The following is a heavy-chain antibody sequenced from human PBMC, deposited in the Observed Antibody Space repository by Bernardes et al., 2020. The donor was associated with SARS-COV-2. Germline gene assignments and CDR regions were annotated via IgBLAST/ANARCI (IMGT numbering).Heavy chain of an antibody. J-gene: IGHJ3*02. CDR2: INPNSGVT. Sequence: ASVKVSCKASGYTFTGYYMHWVRQAPGQGLEWMGWINPNSGVTNYAQNFQGRVTMTRDTSISTAYMELSRLRFDDTAVYYCARDLDRLYSGSRTDAFDIWGQGTMVTVSS. CDR3: ARDLDRLYSGSRTDAFDI. CDR1: GYTFTGYY. D-gene: IGHD1-26*01. V-gene: IGHV1-2*02.